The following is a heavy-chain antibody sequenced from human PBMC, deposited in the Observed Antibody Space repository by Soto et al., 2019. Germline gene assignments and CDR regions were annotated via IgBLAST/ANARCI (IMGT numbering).Heavy chain of an antibody. D-gene: IGHD6-6*01. J-gene: IGHJ4*02. CDR3: ARQVVGSSSSGAIDY. V-gene: IGHV5-51*01. CDR2: IYPGDSDT. Sequence: GESLKISCKGSGYSFTSYWIGWVRQMPGKGLEWMGIIYPGDSDTRYSPSFQGQVTISADKSISTAYLQWSSLEASDTAMYYCARQVVGSSSSGAIDYWGQGTLVTVSS. CDR1: GYSFTSYW.